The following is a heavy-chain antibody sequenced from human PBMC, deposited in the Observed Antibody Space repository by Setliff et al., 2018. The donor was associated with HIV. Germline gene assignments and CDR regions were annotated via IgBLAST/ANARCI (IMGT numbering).Heavy chain of an antibody. CDR1: GDTFSSYA. Sequence: SVQVSCKASGDTFSSYAISWVRQAPGQGLEWMGGIIPVLGLSYYAQNFQGRVTLTRDTSASTVYLDLSSLSSEDTAIYYCARGYYNSGNYFEYWGQGTLVTVPQ. J-gene: IGHJ4*02. V-gene: IGHV1-69*10. CDR2: IIPVLGLS. CDR3: ARGYYNSGNYFEY. D-gene: IGHD3-10*01.